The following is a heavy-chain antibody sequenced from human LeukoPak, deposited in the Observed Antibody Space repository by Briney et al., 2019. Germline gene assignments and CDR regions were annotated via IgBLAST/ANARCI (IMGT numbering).Heavy chain of an antibody. J-gene: IGHJ4*02. V-gene: IGHV4-34*01. CDR2: INHSGGT. CDR1: GGSFSGYH. Sequence: SETLSLTCAIYGGSFSGYHWTWIRQPPGKGLEWIGEINHSGGTSFNPSLKSRLTITVDTSKNQFSLNLISVTAADTALYYCARGAAPLNYWGKGTLVTVSS. D-gene: IGHD6-25*01. CDR3: ARGAAPLNY.